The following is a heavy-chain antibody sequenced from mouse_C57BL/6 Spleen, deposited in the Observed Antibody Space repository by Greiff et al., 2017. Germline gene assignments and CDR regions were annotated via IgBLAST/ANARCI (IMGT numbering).Heavy chain of an antibody. CDR2: IYPGSGNT. V-gene: IGHV1-76*01. CDR3: ARDDGSYYFDY. CDR1: GYTFTDYY. D-gene: IGHD2-3*01. J-gene: IGHJ2*01. Sequence: VQLQQSGAELVRPGASVKLSCKASGYTFTDYYINWVKQRPGQGLGWIARIYPGSGNTYYNEKFKGKATLTAEKSSSTAYMQLSSLTSEDSAVYFCARDDGSYYFDYWGQGTTPTVSS.